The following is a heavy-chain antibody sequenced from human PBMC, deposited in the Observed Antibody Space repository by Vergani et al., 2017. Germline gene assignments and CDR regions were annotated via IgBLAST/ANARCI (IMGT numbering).Heavy chain of an antibody. CDR3: ASQGMYCSSTSCYYYYYMDV. Sequence: EVQPVESGGGLVKPGGSLRLSCTASGFTFSNYWMQWVRQAPGKGLMWVSRINSDGSSTSYADSVKGRFTISRDNAKNTLYLQMNSLRAEDTAVYYCASQGMYCSSTSCYYYYYMDVWGKGTTVTVSS. D-gene: IGHD2-2*01. CDR1: GFTFSNYW. CDR2: INSDGSST. V-gene: IGHV3-74*02. J-gene: IGHJ6*03.